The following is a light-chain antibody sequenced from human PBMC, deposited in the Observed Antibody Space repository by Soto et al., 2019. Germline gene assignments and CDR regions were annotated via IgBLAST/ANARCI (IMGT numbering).Light chain of an antibody. CDR1: QNIDSW. J-gene: IGKJ1*01. Sequence: DIQMTQSPSTLSASVGDRVTITCRASQNIDSWLAWYQLKPGKAPKVLIYKTSSLESGVPSRFSGSGSGTXFXLTISSLQPDDFATYYCQEYRTYYWTFGQGTKVEIK. V-gene: IGKV1-5*03. CDR2: KTS. CDR3: QEYRTYYWT.